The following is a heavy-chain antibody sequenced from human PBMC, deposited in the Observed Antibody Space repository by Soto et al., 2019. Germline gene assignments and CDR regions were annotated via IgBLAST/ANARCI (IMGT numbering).Heavy chain of an antibody. D-gene: IGHD2-15*01. J-gene: IGHJ6*02. CDR2: ISPSTSHI. CDR1: GFTFSSCT. V-gene: IGHV3-21*01. CDR3: SGCSGGACHQTYGMDV. Sequence: EVHLVESGGGLVKPGGSLRLSCAVSGFTFSSCTMNWVRQAPGKGLEWVSSISPSTSHIYYADSVKGRFTISRDNAKHSLFLQMNSLRAEDTAVYYCSGCSGGACHQTYGMDVWGQGTTVTVSS.